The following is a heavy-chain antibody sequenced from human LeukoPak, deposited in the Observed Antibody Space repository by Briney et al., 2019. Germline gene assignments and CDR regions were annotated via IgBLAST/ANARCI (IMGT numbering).Heavy chain of an antibody. J-gene: IGHJ4*02. CDR3: ARNLFRGVIPRPDY. Sequence: ASVKVSCKASGYTFTSYGISWVRQAPGQGLEWMGRISAYNGNTNYAQKLQGRVTMTTDTSTSTAYMELRSLRSDDTAVYYCARNLFRGVIPRPDYWGQGTLVTVSS. D-gene: IGHD3-16*02. V-gene: IGHV1-18*01. CDR2: ISAYNGNT. CDR1: GYTFTSYG.